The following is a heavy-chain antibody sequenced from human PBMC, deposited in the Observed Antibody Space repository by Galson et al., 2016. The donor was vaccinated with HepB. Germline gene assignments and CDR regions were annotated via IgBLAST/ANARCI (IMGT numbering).Heavy chain of an antibody. Sequence: PALVKPTQTVTLTCTFSGFSLTSSGVGVGWIRQPPGKALEWLALIYWDGDKRYSPSLRSRLAITKDTSKNQVVLIMTNMDPVDTATYYCAHRPQYCSGGNCWAHRAFQIWGQGTMVAVSS. J-gene: IGHJ3*02. CDR3: AHRPQYCSGGNCWAHRAFQI. CDR1: GFSLTSSGVG. CDR2: IYWDGDK. D-gene: IGHD2-15*01. V-gene: IGHV2-5*02.